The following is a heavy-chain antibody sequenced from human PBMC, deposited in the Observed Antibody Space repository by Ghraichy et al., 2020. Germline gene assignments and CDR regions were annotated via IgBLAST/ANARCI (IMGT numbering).Heavy chain of an antibody. V-gene: IGHV3-23*01. CDR3: AKDTMVRGVVTYYFDY. J-gene: IGHJ4*02. CDR2: ISGSGGST. Sequence: GESLNISCAASGFTFSSYAMSWVRQAPGKGLEWVSAISGSGGSTYYADSVKGRFTISRDNSKNTLYLQMNSLRAEDTAVYYCAKDTMVRGVVTYYFDYWGQGTLVTVSS. CDR1: GFTFSSYA. D-gene: IGHD3-10*01.